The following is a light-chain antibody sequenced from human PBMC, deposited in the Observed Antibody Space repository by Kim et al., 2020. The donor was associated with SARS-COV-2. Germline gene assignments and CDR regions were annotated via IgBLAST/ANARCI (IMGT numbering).Light chain of an antibody. CDR3: LLFRGAGRLV. CDR2: STT. J-gene: IGLJ3*02. Sequence: GGTVTLTCASDTGAVNSGSYPNWFQQKPGQAPRSLIYSTTNRHSWTPARFSGSLIEGKAALTLSGVLPEDEADYYCLLFRGAGRLVFGGGTQLTVL. CDR1: TGAVNSGSY. V-gene: IGLV7-43*01.